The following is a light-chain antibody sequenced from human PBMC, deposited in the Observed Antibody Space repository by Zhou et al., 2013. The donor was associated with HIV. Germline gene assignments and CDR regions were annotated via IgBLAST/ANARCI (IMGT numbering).Light chain of an antibody. Sequence: EIVLTQSPGTLSLSPGERVTLSCRASQSVSTAYLAWYQHKPGQAPRLLIYDASNRATGIPARFSGSGSGTDFTLTISSLEPEDFAVYYCQQRSSWPGTFGQGTKVEIK. CDR1: QSVSTAY. V-gene: IGKV3-11*01. J-gene: IGKJ1*01. CDR3: QQRSSWPGT. CDR2: DAS.